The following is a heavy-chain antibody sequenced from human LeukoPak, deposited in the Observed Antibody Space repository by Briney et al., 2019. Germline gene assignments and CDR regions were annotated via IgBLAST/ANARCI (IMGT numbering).Heavy chain of an antibody. J-gene: IGHJ5*02. CDR2: IYYSGST. V-gene: IGHV4-39*01. Sequence: GSLRLSCAASGFTVSSNYMSWIRQPPGKGLEWIESIYYSGSTYFNPSLKSRVTISVDTSKNQFSLKLSSVTAADTAVYYCARSYSSGWYSFDPWGQGTLVTVSS. CDR3: ARSYSSGWYSFDP. D-gene: IGHD6-19*01. CDR1: GFTVSSNY.